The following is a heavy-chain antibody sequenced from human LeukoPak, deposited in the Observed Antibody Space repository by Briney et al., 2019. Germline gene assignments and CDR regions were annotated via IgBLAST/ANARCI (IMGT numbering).Heavy chain of an antibody. CDR1: GFTFSSYA. CDR3: ARNEGDSTNYYYYMDV. Sequence: PGGSLRLSCAASGFTFSSYAMHWVRQAPGKGLEWVAVISYHGSNKNYADSVKGRFTISRDNAKNSLYLQMNSLRAEDTAVYYCARNEGDSTNYYYYMDVWGKGTTVTVSS. CDR2: ISYHGSNK. D-gene: IGHD3-16*01. V-gene: IGHV3-30-3*01. J-gene: IGHJ6*03.